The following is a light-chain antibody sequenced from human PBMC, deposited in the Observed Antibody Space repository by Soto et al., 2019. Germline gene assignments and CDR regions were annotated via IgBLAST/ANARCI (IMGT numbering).Light chain of an antibody. CDR1: QSGSNNY. CDR2: GAS. Sequence: VLIRGRGTLSLSPWDRSTLSCRSSQSGSNNYLAWYQQKPGQAPRLLSYGASNRATGIPDRFSGSGSGTDFTLTISSLEPEDSAVYYCQQTGRSGPFGQGAKL. V-gene: IGKV3-20*01. J-gene: IGKJ1*01. CDR3: QQTGRSGP.